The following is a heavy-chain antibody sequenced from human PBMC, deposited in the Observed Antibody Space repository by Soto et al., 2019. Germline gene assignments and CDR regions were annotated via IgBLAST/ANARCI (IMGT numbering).Heavy chain of an antibody. CDR3: AKDIRSIWTKNWFDP. Sequence: PGGSLRLSCAASGFSFSDYYMSWIRQAPGKGLEWVSYISSSGSTIYYADSVKGRFTISRDNAKNTLYLQMNTLKAEDTAVYYCAKDIRSIWTKNWFDPWGQGTLVTVSS. CDR1: GFSFSDYY. V-gene: IGHV3-11*01. CDR2: ISSSGSTI. J-gene: IGHJ5*02. D-gene: IGHD6-6*01.